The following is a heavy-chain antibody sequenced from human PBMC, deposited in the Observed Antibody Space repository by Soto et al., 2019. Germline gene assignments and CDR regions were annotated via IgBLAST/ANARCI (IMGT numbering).Heavy chain of an antibody. CDR2: ISSSSSHI. Sequence: EVQLVESGGGLVKPGGSLRLSCAASGFTFSSYSMNWVRQAPGKGLEWVSSISSSSSHIYYADSVKGRFTISRDNAKNSLYLQMNSLRAEDTAVYYCARKVTIFGVVTDYYYGMDVWGQGTTVTVSS. J-gene: IGHJ6*02. CDR3: ARKVTIFGVVTDYYYGMDV. CDR1: GFTFSSYS. V-gene: IGHV3-21*01. D-gene: IGHD3-3*01.